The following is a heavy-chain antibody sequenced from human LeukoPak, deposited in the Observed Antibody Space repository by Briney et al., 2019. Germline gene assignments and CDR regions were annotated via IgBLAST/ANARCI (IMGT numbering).Heavy chain of an antibody. Sequence: GGSLRLSCVDSEFTFSRYWMHWVRQAPGEGLVWVSRINTDGRTTNYADSVKGRFTISGDNARNTLYLQMNSLRADDTAVYYCAKDLAGARDKWGQGTLVTVSS. CDR3: AKDLAGARDK. D-gene: IGHD2-15*01. V-gene: IGHV3-74*01. CDR1: EFTFSRYW. J-gene: IGHJ4*02. CDR2: INTDGRTT.